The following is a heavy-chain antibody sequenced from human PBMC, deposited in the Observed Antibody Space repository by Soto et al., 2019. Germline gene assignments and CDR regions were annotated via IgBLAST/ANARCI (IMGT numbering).Heavy chain of an antibody. D-gene: IGHD3-22*01. Sequence: GGSLRLSCAASGFTFSSYSMNWVRQAPGKGLEWVSYISSSSSTIYYADSVEGRFTISRDNAKNSLYLQMNSLRDEDTAVYYCARDGYYDSSGYPNWFDPWGQGTLVTVSS. V-gene: IGHV3-48*02. CDR2: ISSSSSTI. CDR3: ARDGYYDSSGYPNWFDP. CDR1: GFTFSSYS. J-gene: IGHJ5*02.